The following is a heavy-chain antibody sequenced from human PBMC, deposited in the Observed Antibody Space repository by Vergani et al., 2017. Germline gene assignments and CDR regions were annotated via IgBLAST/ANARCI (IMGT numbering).Heavy chain of an antibody. J-gene: IGHJ4*02. CDR2: ISSDGAST. CDR3: VKERVSGWYDFDY. Sequence: EVHLVESGGDLVQPGGSLTLSCSASGFTFSNYAMHWVRQAPGKGLDYVSGISSDGASTYYADSVKGRFTISRDSSMRTLHLHMSSLGIEDTALYYCVKERVSGWYDFDYWGQGTLVTVSS. CDR1: GFTFSNYA. V-gene: IGHV3-64D*08. D-gene: IGHD6-19*01.